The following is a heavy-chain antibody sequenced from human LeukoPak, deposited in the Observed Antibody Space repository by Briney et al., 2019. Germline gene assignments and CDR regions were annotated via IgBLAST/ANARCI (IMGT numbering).Heavy chain of an antibody. Sequence: SGGSLRLSCAASGFTFSSYAMSWVRQAPGKGLEWVSAISGSGGSTYYADSVKGRFTISRDNSKNTLYLQMNSLRAEDTAVYYCAREWGDSSGYTDYFDYWGQGTLVTVSS. D-gene: IGHD3-22*01. CDR1: GFTFSSYA. J-gene: IGHJ4*02. V-gene: IGHV3-23*01. CDR3: AREWGDSSGYTDYFDY. CDR2: ISGSGGST.